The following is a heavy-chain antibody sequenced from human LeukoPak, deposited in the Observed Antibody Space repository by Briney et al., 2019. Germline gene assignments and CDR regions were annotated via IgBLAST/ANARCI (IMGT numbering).Heavy chain of an antibody. Sequence: GGSLRLSCAAPGFTFSSYGMSWVRQAPGMGLEWVSGVTYSGGSTYYAASVRGRFTISRDNSKNTLFLQMNSLRAEDTAVYYCAKAREDTFYYDSSGYYFATPLDYWGQGTLVTVSS. CDR3: AKAREDTFYYDSSGYYFATPLDY. D-gene: IGHD3-22*01. J-gene: IGHJ4*02. CDR1: GFTFSSYG. V-gene: IGHV3-23*01. CDR2: VTYSGGST.